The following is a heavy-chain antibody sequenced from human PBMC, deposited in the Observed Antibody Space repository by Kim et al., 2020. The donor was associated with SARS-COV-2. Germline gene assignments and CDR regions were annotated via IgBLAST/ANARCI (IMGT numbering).Heavy chain of an antibody. CDR1: GYTFTSYV. D-gene: IGHD6-6*01. CDR3: ARGHSSSPNLFDP. Sequence: ASVKVSCKASGYTFTSYVMNWVRQAPGQRLEWMGWINTDNGNTKYSQKFQGRVTITRDTSASTAYLELSGLRFEDTAVYHCARGHSSSPNLFDPWGQGTPVTVSS. V-gene: IGHV1-3*04. J-gene: IGHJ5*02. CDR2: INTDNGNT.